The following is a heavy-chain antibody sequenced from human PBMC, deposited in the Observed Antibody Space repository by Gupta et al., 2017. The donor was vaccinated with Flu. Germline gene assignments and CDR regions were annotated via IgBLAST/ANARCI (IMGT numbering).Heavy chain of an antibody. CDR3: ARDPAREGDWYFDL. D-gene: IGHD1-26*01. Sequence: QAPGQGLEWMGLMNPKTGNTLCAQKFQGRLTMTRDTSITTAHMELSSLGFDDTAIYYCARDPAREGDWYFDLWGRGTLVTVSS. CDR2: MNPKTGNT. J-gene: IGHJ2*01. V-gene: IGHV1-2*06.